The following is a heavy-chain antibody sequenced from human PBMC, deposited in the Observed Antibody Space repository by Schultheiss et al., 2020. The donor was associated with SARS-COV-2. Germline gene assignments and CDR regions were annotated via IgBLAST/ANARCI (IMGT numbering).Heavy chain of an antibody. V-gene: IGHV3-23*01. D-gene: IGHD3-16*01. J-gene: IGHJ5*02. CDR3: AKDNLRGGTWFDP. CDR2: ISGSGGST. Sequence: GGSLRLSCAASGFTFSDYYMSWIRQAPGKGLEWVSAISGSGGSTYYADSVKGRFTISRDNSKNTLYLQMNSLRAEDTAVYYCAKDNLRGGTWFDPWGQGTLVTVSS. CDR1: GFTFSDYY.